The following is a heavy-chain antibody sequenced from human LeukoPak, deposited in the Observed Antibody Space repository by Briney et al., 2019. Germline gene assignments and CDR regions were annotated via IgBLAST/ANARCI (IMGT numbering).Heavy chain of an antibody. CDR2: INWNGGST. D-gene: IGHD6-6*01. Sequence: GGSLRPSCAASGFTFDDYGMSWVRQAPGKGLEWVSGINWNGGSTGYADSVKGRFTISRDNVKNSLYLQMNSLRAEDTALYYCARGRVAARPNYYYYMDVWGKGTTVTVSS. J-gene: IGHJ6*03. CDR1: GFTFDDYG. CDR3: ARGRVAARPNYYYYMDV. V-gene: IGHV3-20*04.